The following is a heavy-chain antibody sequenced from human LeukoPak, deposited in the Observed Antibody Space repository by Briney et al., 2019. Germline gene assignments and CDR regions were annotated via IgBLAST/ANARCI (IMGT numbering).Heavy chain of an antibody. Sequence: GASVKVSCKASGYTFTGYYMHWVRQAPGQGLEWMGRIIPILGIANYAQKFQGRVTITADKSTSTAYMELSSLRSEDTAVYYCAREDYHASYYMDVWGKGTTVTVSS. J-gene: IGHJ6*03. CDR1: GYTFTGYY. D-gene: IGHD4-11*01. CDR2: IIPILGIA. V-gene: IGHV1-69*04. CDR3: AREDYHASYYMDV.